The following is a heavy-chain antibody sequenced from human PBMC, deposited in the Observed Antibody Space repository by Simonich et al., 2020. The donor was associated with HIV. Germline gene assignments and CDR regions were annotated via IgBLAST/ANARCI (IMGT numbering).Heavy chain of an antibody. V-gene: IGHV5-51*01. Sequence: EVQLVQSGAEVKKPGESLKISCKGSGYRFTCFWIGWVRQMPGKGLGWMGIILPGDSDTRYNPSFQGQVTISADKSISTAYLQWSSLKASDTAMYYCAKSNANWFDPWGQGTLVTVSS. CDR3: AKSNANWFDP. CDR2: ILPGDSDT. J-gene: IGHJ5*02. CDR1: GYRFTCFW. D-gene: IGHD7-27*01.